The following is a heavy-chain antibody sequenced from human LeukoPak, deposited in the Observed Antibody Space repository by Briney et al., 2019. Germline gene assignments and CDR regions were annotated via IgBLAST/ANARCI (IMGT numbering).Heavy chain of an antibody. D-gene: IGHD5-12*01. CDR2: IHYRGTG. J-gene: IGHJ2*01. Sequence: SETLSLTCTVSGGSISGYYWSWIRQPPGKRLEWIGYIHYRGTGDSNASLRSRVSMSVDTSKNQFSLKMSSLTASDTAMYYCARRGPNSGSSRGWNFDLWGRGTLLTVSS. V-gene: IGHV4-59*08. CDR1: GGSISGYY. CDR3: ARRGPNSGSSRGWNFDL.